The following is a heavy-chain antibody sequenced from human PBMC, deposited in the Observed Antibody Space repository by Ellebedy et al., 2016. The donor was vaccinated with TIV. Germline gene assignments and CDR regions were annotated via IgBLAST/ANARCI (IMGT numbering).Heavy chain of an antibody. V-gene: IGHV3-23*01. CDR1: GFTFDNYA. Sequence: GESLKISCVASGFTFDNYAMGWVRQAPGRGPECVSTITDDGRTTWYADSVKGRFTISRDNSRSSLSLQMNSLRAEDTAFYYCVTGIEGHWGPGTLVSVPS. J-gene: IGHJ4*02. CDR3: VTGIEGH. CDR2: ITDDGRTT.